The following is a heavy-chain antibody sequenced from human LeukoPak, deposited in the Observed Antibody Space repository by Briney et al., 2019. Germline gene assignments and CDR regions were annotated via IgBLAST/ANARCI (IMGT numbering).Heavy chain of an antibody. Sequence: GGSLRLSCAASGFTSSSYWMSWVRQAPGKGLEWVANIKQDGSDKYYVDSVKGRLTISRDNSKNSLYLQMSSLRAEDTAVYYCARTQCISTRCSHYFDYWGQGTLVTVSS. J-gene: IGHJ4*02. CDR2: IKQDGSDK. V-gene: IGHV3-7*05. CDR1: GFTSSSYW. D-gene: IGHD2-2*01. CDR3: ARTQCISTRCSHYFDY.